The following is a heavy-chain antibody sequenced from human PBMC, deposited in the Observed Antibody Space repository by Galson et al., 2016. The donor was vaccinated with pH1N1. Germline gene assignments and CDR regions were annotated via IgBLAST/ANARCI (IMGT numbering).Heavy chain of an antibody. J-gene: IGHJ4*02. CDR2: IIPILLAP. Sequence: SVKVSCKASRDTFINYAFSWVRQAPGKGLEWMGGIIPILLAPNYAQNFQGRVTISTDKSTTTAYMELTGLTSGDTAIYYCARMSSGYNTIDSWGQGTLITVSS. CDR3: ARMSSGYNTIDS. CDR1: RDTFINYA. D-gene: IGHD6-25*01. V-gene: IGHV1-69*10.